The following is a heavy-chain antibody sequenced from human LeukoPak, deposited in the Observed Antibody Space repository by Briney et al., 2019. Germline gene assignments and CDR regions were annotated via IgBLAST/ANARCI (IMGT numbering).Heavy chain of an antibody. J-gene: IGHJ4*02. V-gene: IGHV3-7*01. CDR1: GFISMRYW. D-gene: IGHD6-13*01. CDR2: IKKDGSEK. CDR3: ARIAYVSTWYIDF. Sequence: GGWRRHFGAASGFISMRYWMSWVREARGKGAEWGGNIKKDGSEKYYLDSVKGRFTISRDNAKNPLYLQMNSLRAEDTAVYYCARIAYVSTWYIDFWGQGTLVTVSS.